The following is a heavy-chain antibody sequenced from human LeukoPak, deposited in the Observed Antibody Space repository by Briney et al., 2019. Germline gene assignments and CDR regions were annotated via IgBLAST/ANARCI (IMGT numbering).Heavy chain of an antibody. CDR3: VRQYCSSTSCSVSDY. Sequence: GGSLRLSCAASGFTFSSYAMSWVRQSPGKGLEWVSSISSSSSSIYYADSVMGRFTISRDNAKDSLHLQMNSLRAEDTAVYYCVRQYCSSTSCSVSDYWGQGTPVTVSS. CDR1: GFTFSSYA. V-gene: IGHV3-21*01. CDR2: ISSSSSSI. D-gene: IGHD2-2*01. J-gene: IGHJ4*02.